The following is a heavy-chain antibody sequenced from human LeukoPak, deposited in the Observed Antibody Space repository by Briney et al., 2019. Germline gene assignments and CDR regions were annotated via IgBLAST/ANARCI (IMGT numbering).Heavy chain of an antibody. V-gene: IGHV4-38-2*02. CDR3: ARRFSSSWYLNWFDP. D-gene: IGHD6-13*01. Sequence: SETLSLTCTVSGYSISSGYYWGWIRQPPGKGLEWIGSIYHSGSTYYNPSLKSRVTISVDTSKNQFSLKLSSVTAADTAVYYCARRFSSSWYLNWFDPWGQGTLVTVSS. CDR1: GYSISSGYY. CDR2: IYHSGST. J-gene: IGHJ5*02.